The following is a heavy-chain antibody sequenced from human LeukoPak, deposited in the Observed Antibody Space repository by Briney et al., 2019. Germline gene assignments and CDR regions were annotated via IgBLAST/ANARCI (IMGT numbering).Heavy chain of an antibody. D-gene: IGHD3-10*01. J-gene: IGHJ5*02. CDR2: IYYSGTT. CDR1: GGSISSYY. V-gene: IGHV4-59*01. Sequence: TSETLSLTCTVSGGSISSYYWSWIRQPPGKGLEWIGYIYYSGTTTYNPSLKSRVTISIDMSNNHFSLNLRSVTAAEKAVYYCARDSGPWGVFDPWGQGTLVTVSS. CDR3: ARDSGPWGVFDP.